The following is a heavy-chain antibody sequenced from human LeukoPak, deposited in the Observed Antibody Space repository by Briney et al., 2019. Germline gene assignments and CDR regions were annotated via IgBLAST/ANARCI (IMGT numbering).Heavy chain of an antibody. CDR3: ARDREGGIAVAGEPFDY. Sequence: ASVKVSCKASGYTFTSYYMHWVRQAPGQGLEWMGIINPSGGSTSYAQKFQGRVTMTRDMSTSTVYMELSSLRAEDTAVYYCARDREGGIAVAGEPFDYWGQGTLVTVSS. CDR2: INPSGGST. V-gene: IGHV1-46*01. D-gene: IGHD6-19*01. J-gene: IGHJ4*02. CDR1: GYTFTSYY.